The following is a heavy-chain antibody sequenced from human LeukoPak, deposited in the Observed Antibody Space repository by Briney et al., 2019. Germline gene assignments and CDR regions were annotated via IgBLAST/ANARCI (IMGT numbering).Heavy chain of an antibody. CDR3: ARYSSSLVQGGAFDI. D-gene: IGHD6-13*01. CDR1: GGSISSYY. J-gene: IGHJ3*02. CDR2: IYYSGST. V-gene: IGHV4-59*08. Sequence: PSETLSLTCTVSGGSISSYYWSWIRQPPGKGLEWIGYIYYSGSTNYNPSLKSRVTISVDTSKNQFSLKLSSVTAADTAVYYCARYSSSLVQGGAFDIWGQGTMVTVSS.